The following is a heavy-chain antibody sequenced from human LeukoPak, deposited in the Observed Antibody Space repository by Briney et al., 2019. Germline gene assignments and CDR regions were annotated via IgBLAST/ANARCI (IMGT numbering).Heavy chain of an antibody. D-gene: IGHD5-18*01. V-gene: IGHV1-2*06. CDR1: GYTFTGYY. CDR2: INPNSGDT. J-gene: IGHJ4*02. Sequence: GASVKVSCKASGYTFTGYYMHWVRQAPGQGLEWMGRINPNSGDTNYAQKFQGRVTMTRDTSISTAYMELSRLRSDDTAVYYCARDQLSGDSYADYWGQGTLVTVSS. CDR3: ARDQLSGDSYADY.